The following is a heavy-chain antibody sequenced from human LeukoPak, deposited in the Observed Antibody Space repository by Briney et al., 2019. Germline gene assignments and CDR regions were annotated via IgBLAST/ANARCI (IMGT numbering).Heavy chain of an antibody. J-gene: IGHJ5*02. D-gene: IGHD3-22*01. Sequence: SETLSLTCTVSGGSISSYYWSWIRQPPGKGLEWIGYIYYSGSSNYNPSLKSRVTISVDTSKNQFSLKLSSVTAADTAVYYCARGVYYYDSGGYNWFDPWGQGTLVTVSS. CDR3: ARGVYYYDSGGYNWFDP. CDR1: GGSISSYY. CDR2: IYYSGSS. V-gene: IGHV4-59*01.